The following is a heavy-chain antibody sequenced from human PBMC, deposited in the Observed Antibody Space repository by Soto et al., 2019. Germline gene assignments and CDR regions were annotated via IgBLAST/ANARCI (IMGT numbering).Heavy chain of an antibody. CDR3: AKGAWLDY. CDR2: VRGRDGST. V-gene: IGHV3-23*01. CDR1: GFTFATFD. Sequence: EVQLLESGGGLVQPGASLRLSCAASGFTFATFDMSWARQAPGKGLEWVSVVRGRDGSTSYADSLKGRFTISKDSSKNTRYRQMNSLIAEDTALYYCAKGAWLDYWGQGTRVTVSS. J-gene: IGHJ4*02. D-gene: IGHD5-12*01.